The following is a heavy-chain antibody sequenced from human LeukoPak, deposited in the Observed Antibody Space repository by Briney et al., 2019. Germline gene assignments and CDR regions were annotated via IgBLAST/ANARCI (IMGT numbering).Heavy chain of an antibody. Sequence: GASVRVSCKASGYTFIGHYIHWVRQAPGQGLEWMGWINPNSDATKYSQKFQGRVTMTRDTSISTTYMDLTRLTSDDMAVYYCARGPEYGGTIDYWGQGTLVTVSS. CDR3: ARGPEYGGTIDY. V-gene: IGHV1-2*02. J-gene: IGHJ4*02. CDR2: INPNSDAT. D-gene: IGHD4-23*01. CDR1: GYTFIGHY.